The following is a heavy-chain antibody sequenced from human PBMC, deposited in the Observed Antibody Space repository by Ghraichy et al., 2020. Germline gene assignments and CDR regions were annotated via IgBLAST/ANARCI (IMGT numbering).Heavy chain of an antibody. J-gene: IGHJ5*02. Sequence: SQTLSLTCTVSGGSISSYYWSWIRQPPGKGLEWVGFVFYSGSTNYNPSLKSRVSMSVDTSRNQFSMNLTSVTAADTAVYYCATQRDWGWFDPWGQGTLVTVSS. CDR2: VFYSGST. D-gene: IGHD7-27*01. CDR1: GGSISSYY. V-gene: IGHV4-59*08. CDR3: ATQRDWGWFDP.